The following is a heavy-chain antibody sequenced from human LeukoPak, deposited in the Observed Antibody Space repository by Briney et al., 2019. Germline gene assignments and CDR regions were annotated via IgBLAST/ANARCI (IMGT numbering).Heavy chain of an antibody. Sequence: SETLSLTCTVSGGSISTYYWSWIRQPPGKGLEWIGNIDYSGSTNYNPSLRSRVTISEDTSKNQFSLKLSSVTAADTAVYYCASGGQLKTFDYWGQGTLVTVSS. CDR1: GGSISTYY. J-gene: IGHJ4*02. CDR3: ASGGQLKTFDY. CDR2: IDYSGST. D-gene: IGHD6-13*01. V-gene: IGHV4-59*12.